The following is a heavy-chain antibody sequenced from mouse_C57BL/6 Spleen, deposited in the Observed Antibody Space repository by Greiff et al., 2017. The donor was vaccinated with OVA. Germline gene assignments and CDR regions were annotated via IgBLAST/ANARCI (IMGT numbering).Heavy chain of an antibody. J-gene: IGHJ1*03. CDR3: ARDYGSSDWYCDV. V-gene: IGHV1-52*01. CDR2: IDPSDSET. D-gene: IGHD1-1*01. CDR1: GYTFTSYW. Sequence: VQLQQPGAELVRPGSSVKLSCKASGYTFTSYWMHWVKQRPIQGLEWIGNIDPSDSETHYNQKFKDKATLTVDKSSSTAYMQLSSLTSEDSAVYYCARDYGSSDWYCDVWGTGTTVTVSS.